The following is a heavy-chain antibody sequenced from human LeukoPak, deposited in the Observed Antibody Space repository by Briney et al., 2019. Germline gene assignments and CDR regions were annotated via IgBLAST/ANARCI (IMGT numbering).Heavy chain of an antibody. CDR2: MNPNSGNT. Sequence: GASVKVSCKASGYTFTSYDINWVRQATGQGLEWMGWMNPNSGNTGYAQKFQGRVTITRNTSISTAYMELSSLRSEDTAVYYCTFDYGGNTGYFQHWGQGTLVTVSS. CDR3: TFDYGGNTGYFQH. V-gene: IGHV1-8*03. D-gene: IGHD4-23*01. J-gene: IGHJ1*01. CDR1: GYTFTSYD.